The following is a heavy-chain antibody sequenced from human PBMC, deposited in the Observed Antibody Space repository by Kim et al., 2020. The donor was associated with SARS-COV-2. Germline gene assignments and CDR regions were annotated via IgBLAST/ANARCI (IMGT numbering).Heavy chain of an antibody. CDR3: EKGDNGRRTENWFDP. Sequence: ADSVKGRFTTSRDNSKNTLNLQMSRLRADDTAVYYCEKGDNGRRTENWFDPWGQGTLVTVSS. V-gene: IGHV3-64D*06. J-gene: IGHJ5*02. D-gene: IGHD1-20*01.